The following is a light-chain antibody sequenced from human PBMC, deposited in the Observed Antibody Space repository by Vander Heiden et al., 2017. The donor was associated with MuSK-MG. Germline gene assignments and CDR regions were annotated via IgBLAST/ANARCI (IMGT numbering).Light chain of an antibody. J-gene: IGLJ1*01. CDR2: EAA. CDR1: SSNIGNNF. CDR3: GTWDSSLSDYV. Sequence: SVLTQPPSVSAGPGQKVSISCSGSSSNIGNNFVSWYQQLPGTAPKLLIYEAAKRPSGIPDRFSGSKSGTSAALVITGVQTGDEADYYCGTWDSSLSDYVFGAGTTVTVL. V-gene: IGLV1-51*01.